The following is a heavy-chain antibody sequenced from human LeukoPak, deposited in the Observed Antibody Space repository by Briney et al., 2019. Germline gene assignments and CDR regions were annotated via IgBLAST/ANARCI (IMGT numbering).Heavy chain of an antibody. V-gene: IGHV1-18*01. D-gene: IGHD3-3*01. CDR2: INPYNGNT. J-gene: IGHJ4*02. Sequence: ASVKVSCKASGYTFTNYGISWVRQAPGQGLEWMGWINPYNGNTDSAQKFQGRVTMATDTSTSTAYMELRSLRSDDTAVYFCARDGSGSWNDYWGQGTLVTVSP. CDR3: ARDGSGSWNDY. CDR1: GYTFTNYG.